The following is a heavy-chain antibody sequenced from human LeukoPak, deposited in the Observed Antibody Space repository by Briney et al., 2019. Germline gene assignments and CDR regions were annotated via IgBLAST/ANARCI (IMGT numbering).Heavy chain of an antibody. CDR2: IYYSGST. D-gene: IGHD3-10*01. J-gene: IGHJ4*02. CDR1: GGSISSGGYY. V-gene: IGHV4-31*03. CDR3: ARGSMVRGVIITLLPLDY. Sequence: PSETLSLTCTVSGGSISSGGYYWSWIRQHPGKGLEWIGYIYYSGSTYYNPSLKSRVTISVDTSKNQFSLKLSSVTAADAALYYCARGSMVRGVIITLLPLDYWGQGTLVTVSS.